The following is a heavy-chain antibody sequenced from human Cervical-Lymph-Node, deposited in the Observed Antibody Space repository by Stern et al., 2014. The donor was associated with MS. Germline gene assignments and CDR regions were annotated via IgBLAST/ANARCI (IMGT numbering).Heavy chain of an antibody. D-gene: IGHD5-18*01. CDR3: ARDKEDTNMAFRYFDN. V-gene: IGHV4-61*02. CDR2: IYTTGST. J-gene: IGHJ4*02. CDR1: GGSVGSGSYD. Sequence: QVQLQESGPGLVKPSQTLSLTCTVSGGSVGSGSYDWSWIRQPAGKGLEWIGRIYTTGSTYYNPSLKSRGSISIDTSKNQFSLKLPSVTAADTAVYYCARDKEDTNMAFRYFDNWGQGTLVTVSS.